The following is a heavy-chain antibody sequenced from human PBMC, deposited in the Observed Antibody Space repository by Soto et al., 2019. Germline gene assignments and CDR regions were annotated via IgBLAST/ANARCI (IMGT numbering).Heavy chain of an antibody. CDR3: ARDWGDILTGYWYQVHSGFDY. J-gene: IGHJ4*02. Sequence: QVQLVESGGGVVQPGRSLRLSCAASGFTFSSYAMHWVRQAPGKGLEWVAVISCDGSNKYYADSVKGRFTISRDNSKKPLYLQMKSLRAEDTAVYYCARDWGDILTGYWYQVHSGFDYWGQGTLVTVSS. CDR2: ISCDGSNK. V-gene: IGHV3-30-3*01. CDR1: GFTFSSYA. D-gene: IGHD3-9*01.